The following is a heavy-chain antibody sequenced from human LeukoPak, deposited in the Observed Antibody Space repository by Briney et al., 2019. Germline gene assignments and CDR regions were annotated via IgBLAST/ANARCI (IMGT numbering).Heavy chain of an antibody. CDR2: IKQDGSEK. J-gene: IGHJ4*02. V-gene: IGHV3-7*01. D-gene: IGHD6-19*01. CDR1: GFTFSSYW. Sequence: TGGSLRLSCAASGFTFSSYWMSWVRQAPGKGLEWVANIKQDGSEKYYVDSVKGRFIISRDNAKNSLYLQMNSLRAEDTAVYYCARDLGSSGWYYGYWGQGTLVTVSS. CDR3: ARDLGSSGWYYGY.